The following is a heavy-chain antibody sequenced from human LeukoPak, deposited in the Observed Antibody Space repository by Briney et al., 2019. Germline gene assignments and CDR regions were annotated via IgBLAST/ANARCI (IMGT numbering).Heavy chain of an antibody. CDR2: ISSSSSTI. CDR3: ARGPHRRFLEWLFQDYMDV. D-gene: IGHD3-3*01. V-gene: IGHV3-48*01. CDR1: GFVFSKNG. J-gene: IGHJ6*03. Sequence: PGGSLRLSCAASGFVFSKNGMNWVRQAPGKGLEWVSYISSSSSTIYYADSVKGRFTISRDNAKNSLYLQMNSLRAEDTAVYYCARGPHRRFLEWLFQDYMDVWGKGTTVTVSS.